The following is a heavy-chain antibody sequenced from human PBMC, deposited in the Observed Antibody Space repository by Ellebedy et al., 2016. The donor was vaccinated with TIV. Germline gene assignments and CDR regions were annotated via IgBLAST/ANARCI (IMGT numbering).Heavy chain of an antibody. J-gene: IGHJ5*02. CDR2: LSGSGGTT. V-gene: IGHV3-23*01. D-gene: IGHD1-26*01. CDR1: GLSFSNYA. Sequence: GESLKISCAGSGLSFSNYAMHWVRQAPGEGLEWVSGLSGSGGTTHYADSVKGRFTISRDNSKNILYQQMTGLRAADTATYFCARDRASGTYPNWFDPWGRGTLVSVSS. CDR3: ARDRASGTYPNWFDP.